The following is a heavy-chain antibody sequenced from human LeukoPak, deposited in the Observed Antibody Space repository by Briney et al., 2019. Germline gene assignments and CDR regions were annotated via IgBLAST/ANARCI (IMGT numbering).Heavy chain of an antibody. CDR3: TRDCSGRCYEEMDY. V-gene: IGHV3-49*04. CDR2: IRSKAFGATT. CDR1: GFAFGDYA. J-gene: IGHJ4*02. Sequence: QPGGSLRLSCKPSGFAFGDYAMGWVRKAPGRGLEWVGFIRSKAFGATTDYAASVKGRFTVSRDDSKGIAYLQMNILRTEDTAVYYCTRDCSGRCYEEMDYWGQGTLVTVSS. D-gene: IGHD2-15*01.